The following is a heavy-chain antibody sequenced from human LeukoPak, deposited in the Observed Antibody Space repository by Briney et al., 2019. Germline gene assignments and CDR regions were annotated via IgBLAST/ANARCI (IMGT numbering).Heavy chain of an antibody. J-gene: IGHJ6*02. D-gene: IGHD6-19*01. CDR3: ARDEGSSGWPYYYYYYGMDV. CDR2: ISSSSSTI. Sequence: PGGSLRLSCAASGFTFSHYSMNWVPEAPGKGLGWGSYISSSSSTIYYARSVKGRFNMSRDNAKNSLYLEMNSLRDEATAVYYCARDEGSSGWPYYYYYYGMDVWGQGTTVTVSS. V-gene: IGHV3-48*02. CDR1: GFTFSHYS.